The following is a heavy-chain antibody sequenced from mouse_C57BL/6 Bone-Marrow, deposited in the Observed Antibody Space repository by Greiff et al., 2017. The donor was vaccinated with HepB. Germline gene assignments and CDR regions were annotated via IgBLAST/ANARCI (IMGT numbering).Heavy chain of an antibody. CDR3: ASRNFYDGYPYAMDY. CDR1: GYTFTSYW. J-gene: IGHJ4*01. V-gene: IGHV1-61*01. CDR2: IYPSDSET. Sequence: QVHVKQSGAELVRPGSSVKLSCKASGYTFTSYWMDWVKQRPGQGLEWIGNIYPSDSETHYNQKFKDKATLTVDKSSSTAYMQLSSLTSEDSAVYYCASRNFYDGYPYAMDYWGQGTSVTVSS. D-gene: IGHD2-3*01.